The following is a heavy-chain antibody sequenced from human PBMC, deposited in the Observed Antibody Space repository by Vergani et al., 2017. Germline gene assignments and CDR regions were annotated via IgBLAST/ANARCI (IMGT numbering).Heavy chain of an antibody. CDR1: GGSISSGSYY. CDR3: AXDPRIVGAKGYFDL. D-gene: IGHD1-26*01. J-gene: IGHJ2*01. Sequence: QVQLQESGPGLVKPSQTLCLTCTVSGGSISSGSYYWSWIRQPAGKGLEWIGRIYTSGSTNYNPSLKSRVTISVDTSKNQFSLKLSSVTAADTAVYYCAXDPRIVGAKGYFDLWGRGTLVTVSS. CDR2: IYTSGST. V-gene: IGHV4-61*02.